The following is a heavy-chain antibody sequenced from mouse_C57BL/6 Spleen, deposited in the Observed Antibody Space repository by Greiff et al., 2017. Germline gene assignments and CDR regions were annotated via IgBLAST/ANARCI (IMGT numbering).Heavy chain of an antibody. V-gene: IGHV1-50*01. Sequence: QVQLQQSGAELVKPGASVKLSCKASGYTFTSYWMQWVNQRPGQGLEWIGEIDPSDSYTNYNQKFKGKATLTVDTSSSTDYMQLSSLTSEDSAVYYCARPDRAYWGQGTLVTVAA. CDR3: ARPDRAY. J-gene: IGHJ3*01. CDR1: GYTFTSYW. CDR2: IDPSDSYT.